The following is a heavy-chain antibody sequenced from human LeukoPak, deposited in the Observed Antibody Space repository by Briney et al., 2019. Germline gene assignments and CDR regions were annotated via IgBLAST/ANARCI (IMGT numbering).Heavy chain of an antibody. V-gene: IGHV3-74*01. D-gene: IGHD6-13*01. CDR2: INSDGSST. J-gene: IGHJ4*02. CDR3: ARGSAAAGTGPSGY. Sequence: GGSLRLSCAASGFTFSSYWMHWVRQAPGKGLVWVSRINSDGSSTSYADSVKGRFAISRDNAKNTLYLQMNSLRAEDTAVYYCARGSAAAGTGPSGYWGQGTLVTVSS. CDR1: GFTFSSYW.